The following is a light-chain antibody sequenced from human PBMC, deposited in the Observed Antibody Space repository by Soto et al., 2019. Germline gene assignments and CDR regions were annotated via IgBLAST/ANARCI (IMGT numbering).Light chain of an antibody. CDR1: QSISDY. CDR3: QQSYSLPLT. V-gene: IGKV1-39*01. J-gene: IGKJ3*01. Sequence: DIPMTQSPSSLSASVGDRGAITSRSSQSISDYLNWYQQKQGKALKLXIYGASNLQSGVPPRFSGSGSGTEFTLTISGLQPDDFAIYFCQQSYSLPLTFGPGTKVDIK. CDR2: GAS.